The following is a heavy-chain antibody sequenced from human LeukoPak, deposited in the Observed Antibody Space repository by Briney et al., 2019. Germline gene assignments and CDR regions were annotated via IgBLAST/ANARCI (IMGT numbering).Heavy chain of an antibody. D-gene: IGHD6-13*01. J-gene: IGHJ4*02. Sequence: GGSLRLSCAASGFTFDDYAMHWVRQAPGKGLEWVPLISGDGGSTYYADSVKGRFTISRDNSKNSLYLQMNGLRTEDTALYYCAKGIAAAGYFDYWGQGTLVTVSS. CDR3: AKGIAAAGYFDY. CDR1: GFTFDDYA. V-gene: IGHV3-43*02. CDR2: ISGDGGST.